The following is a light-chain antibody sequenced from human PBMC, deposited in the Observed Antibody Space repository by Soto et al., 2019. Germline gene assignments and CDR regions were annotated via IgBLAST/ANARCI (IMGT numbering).Light chain of an antibody. J-gene: IGKJ4*01. CDR3: QQYNSWPLT. CDR2: DAS. Sequence: ETVMTQSPATLSVSPGERATLSCRASQSVSTNLAWYQQKPGQTPRLLIYDASIRATSGPANFSGSGSGTEFTPTIGSLQSEDFAVYYCQQYNSWPLTFGGGTKVEIK. CDR1: QSVSTN. V-gene: IGKV3-15*01.